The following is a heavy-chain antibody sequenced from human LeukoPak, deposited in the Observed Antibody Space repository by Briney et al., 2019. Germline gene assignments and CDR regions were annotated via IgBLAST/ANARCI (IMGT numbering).Heavy chain of an antibody. D-gene: IGHD2/OR15-2a*01. CDR1: GFTFSSYA. J-gene: IGHJ6*03. Sequence: GGSLRLSCAASGFTFSSYAMHWVRQAPGKGLEWVAVISYDGSNKYYADSVKGRFTISRDNSKNTLYLQMNSLRAEDTAVYYCARGPESVLLGTAYYYYYMDVWGKGTTVTISS. CDR2: ISYDGSNK. CDR3: ARGPESVLLGTAYYYYYMDV. V-gene: IGHV3-30*04.